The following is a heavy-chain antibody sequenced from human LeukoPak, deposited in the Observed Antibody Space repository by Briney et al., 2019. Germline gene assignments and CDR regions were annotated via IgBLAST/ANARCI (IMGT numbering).Heavy chain of an antibody. CDR1: GGSFSGYY. CDR2: INHSGST. J-gene: IGHJ4*02. CDR3: ARGGKYSSSSSWDY. Sequence: SETLSLTCAVYGGSFSGYYWSWIRQPPGKGLEWIGEINHSGSTNYNPSLKSRVTISVDTSKNQFSLKLSSVTAADTAVYYCARGGKYSSSSSWDYWGQGTLVTISS. D-gene: IGHD6-6*01. V-gene: IGHV4-34*01.